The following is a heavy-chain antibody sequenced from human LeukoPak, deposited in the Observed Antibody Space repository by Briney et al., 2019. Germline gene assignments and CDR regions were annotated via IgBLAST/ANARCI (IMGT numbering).Heavy chain of an antibody. D-gene: IGHD3-3*01. Sequence: ASVKVSCKASGGTFSSHAISWVRQAPGQGLEWMGGIIPIFGTANYAQKFQGRVTITADESTSTAYMELSSLRSEDTAVYYCASGVVIIPTTQNYYYYYGMDVWGQGTTVTVSS. CDR1: GGTFSSHA. V-gene: IGHV1-69*13. J-gene: IGHJ6*02. CDR3: ASGVVIIPTTQNYYYYYGMDV. CDR2: IIPIFGTA.